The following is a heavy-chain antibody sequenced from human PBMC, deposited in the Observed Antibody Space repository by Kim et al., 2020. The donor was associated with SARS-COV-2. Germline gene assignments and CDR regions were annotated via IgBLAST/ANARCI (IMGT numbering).Heavy chain of an antibody. D-gene: IGHD2-15*01. Sequence: GGSLRLSCAASGFTFSSYDMHWVRQATGKGLEWVSAIGTAGDTYYPGSVKGRFTISRENAKNSLYLQMNSLRAGDTAVYYCARDLRLATVSGGYYYYGMDAWGQVTTVTVSS. J-gene: IGHJ6*02. CDR2: IGTAGDT. V-gene: IGHV3-13*04. CDR1: GFTFSSYD. CDR3: ARDLRLATVSGGYYYYGMDA.